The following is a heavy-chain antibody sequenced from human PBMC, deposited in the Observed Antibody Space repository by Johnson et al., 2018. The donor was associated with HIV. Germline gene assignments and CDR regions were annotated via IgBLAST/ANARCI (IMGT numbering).Heavy chain of an antibody. CDR2: ISYDGSNK. Sequence: QVQLVESGGGVVQPGRSLRLSCAASGFTFRNFAMHWVRQAPGKGLEWLAVISYDGSNKYYADSVKGRFTISRDNSKNTLYLQTSRLRTEDTAVYYCANLGDYSGLNGFDIWGQGTMVTVSS. D-gene: IGHD4/OR15-4a*01. CDR1: GFTFRNFA. CDR3: ANLGDYSGLNGFDI. J-gene: IGHJ3*02. V-gene: IGHV3-30*15.